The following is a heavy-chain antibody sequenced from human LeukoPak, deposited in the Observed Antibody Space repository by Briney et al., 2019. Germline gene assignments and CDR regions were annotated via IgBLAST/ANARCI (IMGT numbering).Heavy chain of an antibody. CDR3: ARDLNIVTEGKFDY. Sequence: GGSLRLSCAASGFTFSSYEMNWVRQAPGKGLEWVSYISSSGSTIYYADSVEGRFTISRDNAKNSLYLQMNSLRAEDTAVYYCARDLNIVTEGKFDYWGQGTLVTVSS. CDR1: GFTFSSYE. CDR2: ISSSGSTI. D-gene: IGHD3-16*02. V-gene: IGHV3-48*03. J-gene: IGHJ4*02.